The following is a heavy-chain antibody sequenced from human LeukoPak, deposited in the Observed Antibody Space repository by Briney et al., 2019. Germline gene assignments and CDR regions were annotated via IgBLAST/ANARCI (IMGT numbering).Heavy chain of an antibody. CDR2: IYTSGST. V-gene: IGHV4-61*02. CDR1: GGSISSGSYY. J-gene: IGHJ6*03. D-gene: IGHD5-18*01. Sequence: PSETLSLTCTVSGGSISSGSYYWSWIRQPAGKGLEWIGRIYTSGSTNYNPSLKSRVTISVDTSKNQFSLKLSSVTAADTAVYYCARINSYGYDYYYYMDVWGKGTTVTISS. CDR3: ARINSYGYDYYYYMDV.